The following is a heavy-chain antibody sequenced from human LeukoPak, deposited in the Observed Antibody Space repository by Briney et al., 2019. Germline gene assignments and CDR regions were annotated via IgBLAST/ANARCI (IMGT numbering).Heavy chain of an antibody. D-gene: IGHD6-19*01. Sequence: SETLSLTCTVSGGSISSYYWSWIRQPPGKGLEWIGYIYYSGSTNYNPSLKSRVTISVDTSKNQFSLKLSSVTAADAAVYYCARGRAVAGYYYGMDVWGQGTTVTVSS. CDR1: GGSISSYY. CDR2: IYYSGST. CDR3: ARGRAVAGYYYGMDV. V-gene: IGHV4-59*01. J-gene: IGHJ6*02.